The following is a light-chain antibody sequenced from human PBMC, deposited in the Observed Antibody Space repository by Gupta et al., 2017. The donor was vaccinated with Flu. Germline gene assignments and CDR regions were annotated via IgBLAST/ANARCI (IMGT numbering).Light chain of an antibody. CDR2: QDN. J-gene: IGLJ1*01. CDR3: QAWDTSTYYV. V-gene: IGLV3-1*01. CDR1: NLGDKY. Sequence: SYDLTQPPSVSVSPRHTASITCSGDNLGDKYVCWYQQKPGQSPVLVIYQDNKRPSGIPERFSGSNSGNTATLTISGTQAMEEADYYCQAWDTSTYYVFGTGTKVTVL.